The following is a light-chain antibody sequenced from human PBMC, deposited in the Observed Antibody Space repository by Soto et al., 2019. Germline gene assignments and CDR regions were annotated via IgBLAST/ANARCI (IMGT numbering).Light chain of an antibody. CDR3: AAWDDSLNGHV. CDR2: SNN. J-gene: IGLJ2*01. CDR1: SSNIGSNT. V-gene: IGLV1-44*01. Sequence: QSVLTQPPSASGTPGQRVTISCSGSSSNIGSNTVNWNQQLPGTAPELLIYSNNQRPSGVPDRFSGSKSGTSASLAISGLQSEDEADYYCAAWDDSLNGHVFGGGTKLTVL.